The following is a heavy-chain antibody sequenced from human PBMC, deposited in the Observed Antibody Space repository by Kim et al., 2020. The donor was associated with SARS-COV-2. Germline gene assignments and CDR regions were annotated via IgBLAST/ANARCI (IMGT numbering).Heavy chain of an antibody. J-gene: IGHJ5*02. CDR3: ARDYDYVWGSYRYTGWFDP. CDR1: GYTFTSCA. D-gene: IGHD3-16*02. CDR2: INTNTGNP. Sequence: ASVKVSCKASGYTFTSCAMNWVRQAPGQGLEWMGWINTNTGNPTYAQGFTGRFVFSLDTSVSTAYLQISSLKAEDTAVYYCARDYDYVWGSYRYTGWFDPWGQGTLVTVSS. V-gene: IGHV7-4-1*02.